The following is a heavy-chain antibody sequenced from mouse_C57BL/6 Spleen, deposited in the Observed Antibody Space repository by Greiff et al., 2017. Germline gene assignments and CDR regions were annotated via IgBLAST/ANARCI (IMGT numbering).Heavy chain of an antibody. Sequence: VQLQQPGAELVMPGASVKLSCKASGYTFTSYWMHWVKQRPGQGLEWIGEIAPSDSYTNYNQKFKGKSTLTVDKSSSTAYMQLSSLTSEDSAVYYCARAGAMDYWGRGTSVTVSS. J-gene: IGHJ4*01. CDR1: GYTFTSYW. CDR2: IAPSDSYT. CDR3: ARAGAMDY. V-gene: IGHV1-69*01.